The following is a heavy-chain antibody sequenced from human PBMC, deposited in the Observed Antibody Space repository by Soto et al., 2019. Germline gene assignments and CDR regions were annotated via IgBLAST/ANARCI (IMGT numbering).Heavy chain of an antibody. CDR3: ARVRGTTSGT. V-gene: IGHV3-74*01. Sequence: EVQLVESGGGLVQPGGSLRLSCAASGFTFRSYWMHWVRQAPGKGLVWVSRINADGTSTTYADSVKGHLTISRDNAKNTLFLQMNSLRAEDTAVYYCARVRGTTSGTWGQGTLVTVSS. CDR1: GFTFRSYW. D-gene: IGHD2-2*01. J-gene: IGHJ5*02. CDR2: INADGTST.